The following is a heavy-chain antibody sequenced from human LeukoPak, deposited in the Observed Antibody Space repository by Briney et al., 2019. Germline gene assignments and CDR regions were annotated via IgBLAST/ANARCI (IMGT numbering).Heavy chain of an antibody. V-gene: IGHV3-53*01. Sequence: PGGSLRLSCAASGFTVSSNYMSWVRQAPGKGLEWVSVIYSGGSTYYADSVKGRFTISRDNSKNTLYLQMNNLRAEDTAVYYCARADYGDYVGGFDPWGQGTLVTVSS. J-gene: IGHJ5*02. D-gene: IGHD4-17*01. CDR2: IYSGGST. CDR1: GFTVSSNY. CDR3: ARADYGDYVGGFDP.